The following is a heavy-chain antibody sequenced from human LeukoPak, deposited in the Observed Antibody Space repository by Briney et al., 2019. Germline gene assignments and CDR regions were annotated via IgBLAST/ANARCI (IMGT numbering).Heavy chain of an antibody. J-gene: IGHJ3*02. CDR2: ISSDGGTK. V-gene: IGHV3-30*18. CDR1: GFTFSSYG. D-gene: IGHD1-26*01. Sequence: QPGRSLRLSCAATGFTFSSYGMHWVRQAPGEGLNWVAVISSDGGTKYYADSVKGRVTISRDNSKNTLYLEMNSLRTEDTAVYYCAKEFEWELHAFDIWGQGTMVTVSS. CDR3: AKEFEWELHAFDI.